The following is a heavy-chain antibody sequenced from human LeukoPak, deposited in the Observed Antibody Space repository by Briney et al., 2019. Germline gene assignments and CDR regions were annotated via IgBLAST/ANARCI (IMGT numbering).Heavy chain of an antibody. D-gene: IGHD3-9*01. Sequence: GASAKVSCKTSGYSFNDYYLHWVRQAPGQGLEWMGWINPNSGRTHYAPKFQGRVTLTTDTSITTAYMELSSLISGDTALYYCARDSSDILTGYYHFWGQGTLVTVSS. V-gene: IGHV1-2*02. CDR3: ARDSSDILTGYYHF. CDR1: GYSFNDYY. J-gene: IGHJ4*02. CDR2: INPNSGRT.